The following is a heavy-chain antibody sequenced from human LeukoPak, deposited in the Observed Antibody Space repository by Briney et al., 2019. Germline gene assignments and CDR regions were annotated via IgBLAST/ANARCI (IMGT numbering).Heavy chain of an antibody. V-gene: IGHV4-34*01. CDR3: ARCRVLMWFDP. CDR2: INHSGST. CDR1: GGSFSGYS. J-gene: IGHJ5*02. D-gene: IGHD3-10*02. Sequence: SETLSLTCAVYGGSFSGYSWSWIRQPPGKGLEWIGEINHSGSTNYNPSLKSRVTISVDTSKKQFSLKLSSVTAADTAVDYCARCRVLMWFDPWGQGTLVTVSS.